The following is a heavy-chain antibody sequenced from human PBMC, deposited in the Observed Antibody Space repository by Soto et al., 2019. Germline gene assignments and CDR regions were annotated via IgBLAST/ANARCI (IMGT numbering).Heavy chain of an antibody. J-gene: IGHJ3*02. CDR1: GFTFSNAW. CDR2: IKQDGSEK. V-gene: IGHV3-7*01. D-gene: IGHD3-3*01. Sequence: GGSLRLSCAASGFTFSNAWINWVRQAPGKGLEWVANIKQDGSEKYYVDSVKGRFTISRDNAKNSLYLQMNSLRAEDTAVYYCARDSLRFLEGGDAFDIWGQGTMVTVSS. CDR3: ARDSLRFLEGGDAFDI.